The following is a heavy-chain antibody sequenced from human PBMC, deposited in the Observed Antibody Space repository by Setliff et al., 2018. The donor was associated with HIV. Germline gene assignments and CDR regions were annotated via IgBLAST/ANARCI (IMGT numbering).Heavy chain of an antibody. CDR2: INNKGDKK. Sequence: GGSLRLSCSASGFPFSLYAMHWVRQTPEKGLEYVSGINNKGDKKYYVDSMKARFIISRDTSKNTLYLQMSSLRPDDTAIYYCVKPYTGYYYDGSVYDDFWGQGTLVTVSS. CDR3: VKPYTGYYYDGSVYDDF. CDR1: GFPFSLYA. V-gene: IGHV3-64D*09. J-gene: IGHJ4*02. D-gene: IGHD3-22*01.